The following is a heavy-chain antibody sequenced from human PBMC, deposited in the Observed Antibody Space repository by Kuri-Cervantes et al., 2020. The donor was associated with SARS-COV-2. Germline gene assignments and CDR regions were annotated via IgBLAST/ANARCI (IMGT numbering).Heavy chain of an antibody. CDR3: ARGKRVAGTTAWYDP. D-gene: IGHD6-19*01. J-gene: IGHJ5*02. V-gene: IGHV4-38-2*01. Sequence: ESLKISCAVSGYSISSGYYWGWIRQPPGKGLEWIGSIYYSGSTYYNPSLKSRVTISVDTSKNQFSLKLSSVTAADTAVYYWARGKRVAGTTAWYDPWGQETLVTVSS. CDR1: GYSISSGYY. CDR2: IYYSGST.